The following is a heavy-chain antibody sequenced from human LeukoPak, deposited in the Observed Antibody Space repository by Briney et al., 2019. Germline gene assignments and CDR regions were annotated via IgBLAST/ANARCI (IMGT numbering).Heavy chain of an antibody. J-gene: IGHJ4*02. V-gene: IGHV4-59*01. CDR2: MYDSGNT. CDR3: ARRYSGYDWGYYFDY. D-gene: IGHD5-12*01. Sequence: SETLSLTCTVSGASISNYHWSWIRQPPGKGLEWIGYMYDSGNTNYNPSLKSRVTISVDTSKNQLSLKLTSVTAADTAVYYCARRYSGYDWGYYFDYWGQGFLVTVSS. CDR1: GASISNYH.